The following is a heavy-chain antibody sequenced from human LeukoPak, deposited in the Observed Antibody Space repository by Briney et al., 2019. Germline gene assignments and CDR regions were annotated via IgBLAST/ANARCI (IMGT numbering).Heavy chain of an antibody. Sequence: GGSLRLSCAASGFTFSSYAMSWVRQAPGKGLEWVSAITGGGGDTYYADSVKGRFTISRDNSKNTLSLQMSSLRAEDSAVYYCVKGSRGSLPYYFDNWGQGTLVTVSS. J-gene: IGHJ4*02. CDR2: ITGGGGDT. CDR1: GFTFSSYA. V-gene: IGHV3-23*01. D-gene: IGHD3-22*01. CDR3: VKGSRGSLPYYFDN.